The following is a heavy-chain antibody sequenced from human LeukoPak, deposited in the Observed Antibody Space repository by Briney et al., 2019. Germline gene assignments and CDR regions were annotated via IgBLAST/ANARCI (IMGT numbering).Heavy chain of an antibody. D-gene: IGHD3-22*01. CDR2: INPSGGST. V-gene: IGHV1-46*01. CDR1: GYTFTSYY. Sequence: GASVKVSCKASGYTFTSYYMHWVRQAPGQGLEWMGIINPSGGSTSCAQKFQGRVTMTRDTSTSTVYMELSSLRSEDTAVYYCARSSITMIVVVITAPPDYWGQGTLVTVSS. CDR3: ARSSITMIVVVITAPPDY. J-gene: IGHJ4*02.